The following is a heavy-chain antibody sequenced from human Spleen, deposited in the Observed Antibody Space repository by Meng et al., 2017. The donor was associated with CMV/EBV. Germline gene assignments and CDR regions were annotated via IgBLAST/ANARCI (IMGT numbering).Heavy chain of an antibody. CDR1: GFTFSSYR. CDR2: ISSTSAYI. Sequence: GGSLRLSCAASGFTFSSYRINWVRQAPGKGLEWVASISSTSAYIYYAESVEGRFTISRDNAKNTLYLQMNSLRAEDTAVYYCARARMWFLPSDAFDIWGQGTMVTVSS. V-gene: IGHV3-21*01. D-gene: IGHD2-21*01. J-gene: IGHJ3*02. CDR3: ARARMWFLPSDAFDI.